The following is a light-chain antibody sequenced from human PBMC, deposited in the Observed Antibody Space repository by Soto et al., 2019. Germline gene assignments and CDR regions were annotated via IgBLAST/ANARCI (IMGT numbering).Light chain of an antibody. CDR3: PYYGSSTGFT. CDR1: QSVVSTA. J-gene: IGKJ3*01. CDR2: GAS. Sequence: EIVLTQSPGTLSLSPGERATLSCRASQSVVSTAVVWYQKKPGQAPRLLIYGASNRGPGIPDRFSGSGAGTDFPLTLCRLDPEDFAVYYCPYYGSSTGFTFGPGTKVDIK. V-gene: IGKV3-20*01.